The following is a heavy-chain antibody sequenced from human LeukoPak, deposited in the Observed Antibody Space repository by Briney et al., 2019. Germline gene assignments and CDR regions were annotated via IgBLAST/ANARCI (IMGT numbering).Heavy chain of an antibody. V-gene: IGHV4-38-2*02. CDR2: IYHSGST. Sequence: PSETLSLTCTVSGYSISSGYYWGWIRQPPGKGLEWIGSIYHSGSTNYNPSLKSRVTISVDTSKNQFSLKLSSVTAADTAVYYCARDRRGYYYYMDVWGKGTTVTISS. J-gene: IGHJ6*03. CDR1: GYSISSGYY. CDR3: ARDRRGYYYYMDV.